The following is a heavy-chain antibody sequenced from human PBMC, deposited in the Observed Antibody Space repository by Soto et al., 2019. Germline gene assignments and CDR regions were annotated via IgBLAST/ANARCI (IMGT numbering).Heavy chain of an antibody. CDR3: PTRGIHFWDGMGHASDH. D-gene: IGHD3-3*02. CDR1: GDTFDLYG. CDR2: IIPIFGTA. Sequence: QVQLVQSGAEVKKPGSSVKVSCKASGDTFDLYGLNWVRQASGQGLEWLGTIIPIFGTAAYAQKFEGRVSSTAVSFTGTAYTELAGLATKVSTRSYCPTRGIHFWDGMGHASDHWDEGTLVTV. V-gene: IGHV1-69*18. J-gene: IGHJ4*02.